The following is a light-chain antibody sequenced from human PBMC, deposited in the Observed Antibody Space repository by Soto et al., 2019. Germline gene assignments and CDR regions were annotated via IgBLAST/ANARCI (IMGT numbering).Light chain of an antibody. CDR3: QQYQSYSET. CDR2: DAS. CDR1: QSVSTR. Sequence: DIQMTQSPSTLSASVGDRVTITCRASQSVSTRLAWYQQKPGKAPKLLIYDASSLQTGVPSRFSGSGSGAEFTLSICSLQPDDFATYYCQQYQSYSETFGHGTKV. J-gene: IGKJ1*01. V-gene: IGKV1-5*01.